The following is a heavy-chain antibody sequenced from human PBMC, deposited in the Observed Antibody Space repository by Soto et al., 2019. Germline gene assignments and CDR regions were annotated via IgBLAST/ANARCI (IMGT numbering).Heavy chain of an antibody. Sequence: GGSLRLSCAASGFTFSDHYMTWIRQAPGKGLEWVSYISSRGTTVYDADAVKGRFTISRDNGKKSLFLQMTSPRAEDTAVYYCARARYSSTHDFDFWGQGTVVTVSS. D-gene: IGHD6-13*01. V-gene: IGHV3-11*01. CDR2: ISSRGTTV. J-gene: IGHJ4*02. CDR3: ARARYSSTHDFDF. CDR1: GFTFSDHY.